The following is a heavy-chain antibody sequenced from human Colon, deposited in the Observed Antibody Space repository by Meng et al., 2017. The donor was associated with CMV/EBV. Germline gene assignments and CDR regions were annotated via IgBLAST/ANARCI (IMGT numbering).Heavy chain of an antibody. Sequence: SVKVSCKASGYNFAFHGINWVRQVPGQGLEWMGWISTLNGNTNYALNFWGRVTMTTDASTATAYMELRNLRSDDTAVFYCVRDSDATNWYALDFWGQGTLVTVSS. J-gene: IGHJ4*02. V-gene: IGHV1-18*01. D-gene: IGHD1-1*01. CDR3: VRDSDATNWYALDF. CDR1: GYNFAFHG. CDR2: ISTLNGNT.